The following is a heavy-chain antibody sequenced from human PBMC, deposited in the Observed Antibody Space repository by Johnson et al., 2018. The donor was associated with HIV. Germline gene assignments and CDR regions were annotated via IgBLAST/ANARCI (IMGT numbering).Heavy chain of an antibody. D-gene: IGHD1-26*01. J-gene: IGHJ3*02. Sequence: VQLVESGGGVVQPGRSLRLSCVGSGFTFSTNWMHWVRQAPGKGLVWVSRINSDGSSTSYADSVQGRFTISRDNAKNTLYLQMNSLRAEDTAVYYCARDHGIVYADAFDIWGQGTMVTVSS. CDR1: GFTFSTNW. CDR3: ARDHGIVYADAFDI. V-gene: IGHV3-74*01. CDR2: INSDGSST.